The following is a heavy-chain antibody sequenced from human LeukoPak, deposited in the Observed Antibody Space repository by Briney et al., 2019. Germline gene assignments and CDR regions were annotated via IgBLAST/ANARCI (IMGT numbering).Heavy chain of an antibody. J-gene: IGHJ6*03. CDR2: IYYSGST. V-gene: IGHV4-61*10. CDR3: ARSVYGGKWVYYYYYYMDV. D-gene: IGHD4-23*01. CDR1: GGSVSSGTYY. Sequence: SETLSLTCTVSGGSVSSGTYYWNWIRQPAGKGLEWIGYIYYSGSTNYNPSLKSRVTISVDTSKNQFSLKLSSVTAADTAVYYCARSVYGGKWVYYYYYYMDVWGKGTTVTVSS.